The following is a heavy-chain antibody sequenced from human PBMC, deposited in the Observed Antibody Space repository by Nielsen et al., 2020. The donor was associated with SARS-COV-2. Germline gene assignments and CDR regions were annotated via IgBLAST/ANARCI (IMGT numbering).Heavy chain of an antibody. Sequence: GESLKISCAASGFTFSSYSMNWVRQAPGKGLEWVSYITGSSSTIYYADSVKGRFTISRDNAKNSLYLQMNSLRAEDTAVYYCARESSSSDYWGQGTLVTVSS. CDR3: ARESSSSDY. J-gene: IGHJ4*02. CDR1: GFTFSSYS. CDR2: ITGSSSTI. V-gene: IGHV3-48*04. D-gene: IGHD6-6*01.